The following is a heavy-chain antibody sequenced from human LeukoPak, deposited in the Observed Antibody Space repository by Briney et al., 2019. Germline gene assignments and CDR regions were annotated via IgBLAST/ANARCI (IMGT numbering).Heavy chain of an antibody. CDR1: GYTFSSYG. J-gene: IGHJ5*01. Sequence: ASVKVSCKASGYTFSSYGISWVRQAPGQGLEWLGWITVYNGNTRYVHKYQDRVTMTADTSTSTAYMDLRSLRSDDTAVYYCARDRGYEQQRWFDLWGQGTLVTVSS. CDR2: ITVYNGNT. CDR3: ARDRGYEQQRWFDL. D-gene: IGHD6-13*01. V-gene: IGHV1-18*01.